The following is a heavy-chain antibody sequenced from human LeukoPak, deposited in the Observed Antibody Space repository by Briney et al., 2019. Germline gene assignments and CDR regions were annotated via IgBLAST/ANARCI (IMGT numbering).Heavy chain of an antibody. J-gene: IGHJ4*02. CDR2: INHSGST. CDR1: GGSFSGHY. D-gene: IGHD2-2*01. Sequence: SETLSLTCAVYGGSFSGHYWSWIRQPPGKGLVWIGEINHSGSTRDNPSLKSRVTISVDTSKNQFSLRLDSVTAAGTAVYYCAREGCSTTSCYPTDYWGQGTLVIVSS. CDR3: AREGCSTTSCYPTDY. V-gene: IGHV4-34*01.